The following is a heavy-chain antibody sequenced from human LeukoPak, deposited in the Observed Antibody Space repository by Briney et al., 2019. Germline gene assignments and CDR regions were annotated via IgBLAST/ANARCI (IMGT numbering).Heavy chain of an antibody. J-gene: IGHJ6*02. V-gene: IGHV3-7*01. CDR2: IKLDGSEK. Sequence: PGGSLRLSCAASGFSLSNYWISWVRQAPGKGLEWVANIKLDGSEKYYMNSVKGRFTISRDNSGNSIYLQMNSLRAEDTAVYYCARFVANWNPGGMDVWGQGTTVIVSS. CDR3: ARFVANWNPGGMDV. D-gene: IGHD1-20*01. CDR1: GFSLSNYW.